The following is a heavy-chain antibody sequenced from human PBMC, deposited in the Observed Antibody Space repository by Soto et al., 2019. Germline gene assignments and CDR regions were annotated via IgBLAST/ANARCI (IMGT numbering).Heavy chain of an antibody. CDR1: GGSFSGYY. CDR3: ARHPRYFDWLLSPWFDP. J-gene: IGHJ5*02. D-gene: IGHD3-9*01. CDR2: INHSGST. Sequence: PSETLSLTCAVYGGSFSGYYWSWIRQPPGKGLEWIGEINHSGSTDYNPSLKSRVTISVDTSENQFSLKLSSVTAADTAVYYCARHPRYFDWLLSPWFDPWGPGTLVTVSS. V-gene: IGHV4-34*01.